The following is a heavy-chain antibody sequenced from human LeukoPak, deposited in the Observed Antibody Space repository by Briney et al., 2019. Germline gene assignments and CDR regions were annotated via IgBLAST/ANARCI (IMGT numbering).Heavy chain of an antibody. CDR3: ARNSGPDVLRYSYYYMDV. V-gene: IGHV1-69*06. Sequence: ASVKVSCKASGGTFSSYAISWVRQAPGQGLEWMGGIIPIFGTANYARKFQGRVTITADKSTSTAYMELSSLRSEDTAVYYCARNSGPDVLRYSYYYMDVWGKGTTVTVSS. CDR1: GGTFSSYA. J-gene: IGHJ6*03. CDR2: IIPIFGTA. D-gene: IGHD3-9*01.